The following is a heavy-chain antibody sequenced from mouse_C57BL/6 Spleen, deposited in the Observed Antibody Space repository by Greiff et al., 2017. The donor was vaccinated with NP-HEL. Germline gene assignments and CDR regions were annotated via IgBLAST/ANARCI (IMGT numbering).Heavy chain of an antibody. V-gene: IGHV3-6*01. CDR2: ISYDGSN. Sequence: VQLQQSGPGLVKPSQSLSLTCSVTGYSITSGYYWNWIRQFPGNKLEWMGYISYDGSNNYNPSLKNRISITRDTSKNQFFLKLNSVTTEDTATYYWARELFDYWGQGTTLTVSS. J-gene: IGHJ2*01. CDR1: GYSITSGYY. CDR3: ARELFDY.